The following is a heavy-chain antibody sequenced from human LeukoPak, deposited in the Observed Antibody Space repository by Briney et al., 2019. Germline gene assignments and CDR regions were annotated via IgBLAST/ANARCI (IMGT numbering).Heavy chain of an antibody. CDR1: GFTFSRYG. D-gene: IGHD6-13*01. Sequence: GRSLSLSCAASGFTFSRYGMHSVRQAPGKGLECVAFIRYDGSNKYYADSVKGRFTISRDNSKNTLYLQMNSLRAEDTAVYYCAKEDSSSWSPNTDAFDIWGQGTMVTVSS. CDR2: IRYDGSNK. CDR3: AKEDSSSWSPNTDAFDI. J-gene: IGHJ3*02. V-gene: IGHV3-30*02.